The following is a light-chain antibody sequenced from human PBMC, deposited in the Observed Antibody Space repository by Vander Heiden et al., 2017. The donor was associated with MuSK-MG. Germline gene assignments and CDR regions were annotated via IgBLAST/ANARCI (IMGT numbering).Light chain of an antibody. CDR3: CSYTSSSSLL. J-gene: IGLJ3*02. CDR2: DVN. V-gene: IGLV2-14*01. CDR1: SSDVGGYNY. Sequence: QSALTQPASVSGSPEQSITISCTGTSSDVGGYNYVSWYQQHPGKAPKLMIYDVNNRPSGVSDRFSGSKSGNTASLTISGLQADDEADYYCCSYTSSSSLLFGGGTKLTVL.